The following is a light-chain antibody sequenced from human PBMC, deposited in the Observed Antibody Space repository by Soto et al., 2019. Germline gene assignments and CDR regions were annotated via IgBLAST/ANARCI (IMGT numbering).Light chain of an antibody. CDR2: EVS. CDR1: SSDVGSYNL. CDR3: CSYAGSSHYV. J-gene: IGLJ1*01. V-gene: IGLV2-23*02. Sequence: QSALTQPASVSGSPGQSITISCTGTSSDVGSYNLVSWYQQHPGKAPKLMIYEVSKRPSGVSNRFSGSKSGNTASLTISGLQAEDDSYYYCCSYAGSSHYVCGSGT.